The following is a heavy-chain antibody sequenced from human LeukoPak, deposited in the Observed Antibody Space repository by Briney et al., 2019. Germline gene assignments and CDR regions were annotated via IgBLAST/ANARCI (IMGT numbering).Heavy chain of an antibody. D-gene: IGHD3-22*01. CDR1: GFTFSSYA. V-gene: IGHV3-30-3*01. CDR3: AKGFYDSSGYAVDY. J-gene: IGHJ4*02. CDR2: ISYDGSNK. Sequence: GGSLRLSCAASGFTFSSYAMHWVRQAPGKGLEWVAVISYDGSNKYYADSVKGRFTISRDNSKNTLYLQMNSLRAEDTAVYYCAKGFYDSSGYAVDYWAREPWSPSPQ.